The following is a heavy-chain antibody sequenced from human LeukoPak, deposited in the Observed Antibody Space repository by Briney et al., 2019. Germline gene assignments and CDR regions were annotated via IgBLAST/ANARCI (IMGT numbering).Heavy chain of an antibody. D-gene: IGHD3-9*01. V-gene: IGHV3-23*01. CDR2: ISGSSGRP. CDR3: AQASLRFFDWSPDS. CDR1: GFNVSSYA. Sequence: GGSLRLSCAASGFNVSSYAVSWVRQAPGKGLEWVSTISGSSGRPYYADSVRGRFTSSRDSTKNTLSLQMNSLRAEDTAVYYCAQASLRFFDWSPDSWGQGTLVTVSS. J-gene: IGHJ4*02.